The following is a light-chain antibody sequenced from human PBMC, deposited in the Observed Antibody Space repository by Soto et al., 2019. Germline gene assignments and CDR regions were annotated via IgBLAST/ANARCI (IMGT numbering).Light chain of an antibody. V-gene: IGKV1-5*03. Sequence: DIQMTPSPSTLSGSVVDRVTITCLASQTISSWLAWYQQKPGKAPKLLIYKASTLKSGVPSRFSGSGSGTEFTLTISSLQPDDFAIYYCQNYKSYPWTCGQGTKGAIK. CDR1: QTISSW. CDR3: QNYKSYPWT. CDR2: KAS. J-gene: IGKJ1*01.